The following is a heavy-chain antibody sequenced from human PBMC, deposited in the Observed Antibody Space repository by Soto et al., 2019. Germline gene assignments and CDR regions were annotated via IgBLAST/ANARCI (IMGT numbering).Heavy chain of an antibody. CDR1: GFSLSMSGVG. CDR2: IYWDDDK. Sequence: QITLKESGPTLVKPTQTLTLTCTFSGFSLSMSGVGVGWIRQPPGKALEWLALIYWDDDKRYSPSLKSRLTITKDTSKNPVVLTMTNMDPVDTATYYCARGLRYCSSTNCPSCFDPWGQGTLVTVSS. D-gene: IGHD2-2*01. J-gene: IGHJ5*02. V-gene: IGHV2-5*02. CDR3: ARGLRYCSSTNCPSCFDP.